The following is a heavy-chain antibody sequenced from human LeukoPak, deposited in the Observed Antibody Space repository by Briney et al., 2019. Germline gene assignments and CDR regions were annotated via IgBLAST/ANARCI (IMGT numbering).Heavy chain of an antibody. CDR1: GFTFTTYW. J-gene: IGHJ4*02. Sequence: GESLRLSCAASGFTFTTYWMTWVRQAPGKGLEWVANIKQDGSATYYADSMKGRFTISRDNAKNSLYLQVNSLRADDTAVYYCATSLDTAGGPYWGQGTLVTVSS. CDR3: ATSLDTAGGPY. D-gene: IGHD5-18*01. V-gene: IGHV3-7*01. CDR2: IKQDGSAT.